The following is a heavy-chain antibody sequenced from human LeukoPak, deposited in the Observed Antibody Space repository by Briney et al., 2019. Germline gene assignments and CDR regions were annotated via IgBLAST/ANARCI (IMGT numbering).Heavy chain of an antibody. CDR1: GYTLTELS. V-gene: IGHV1-24*01. D-gene: IGHD6-13*01. J-gene: IGHJ6*02. CDR3: ARDSSFGQQLVNIYYYYGMDV. CDR2: FDPEDGET. Sequence: ASVKVSCKVSGYTLTELSMHWVRQAPGKGLEWMGGFDPEDGETIYAQKFQGRVTMTEDTSTDTAYMELSSLRSDDTAVYYCARDSSFGQQLVNIYYYYGMDVWGQGTTVTASS.